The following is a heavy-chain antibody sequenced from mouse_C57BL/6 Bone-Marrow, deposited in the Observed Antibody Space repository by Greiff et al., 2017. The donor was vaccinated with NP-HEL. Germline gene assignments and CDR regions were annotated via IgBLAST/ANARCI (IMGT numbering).Heavy chain of an antibody. J-gene: IGHJ1*03. CDR1: GYTFTDYY. V-gene: IGHV1-76*01. CDR2: IYPGSGNT. Sequence: QVQLQQSGAELVRPGASVKLSCKASGYTFTDYYINWVKQRPGQGLEWIASIYPGSGNTYYNEKFKGKATLTAEKSSSTAYMQLSSLTSEDSAVYFCAREEVYYYGSSWYFDVWGTGTTVTVSS. D-gene: IGHD1-1*01. CDR3: AREEVYYYGSSWYFDV.